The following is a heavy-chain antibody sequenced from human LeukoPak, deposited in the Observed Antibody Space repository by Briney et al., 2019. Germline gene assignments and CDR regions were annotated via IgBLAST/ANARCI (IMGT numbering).Heavy chain of an antibody. J-gene: IGHJ4*02. Sequence: ASVKVSCKASGYTFTSYYMHWVRQAPGQGLEWMGIINPSGGSTSYAQKFQGRVTMTRDTSTSTVYMELSSLRSEDTAVYYCARELPAIESANLDDSGWLDYWGQGTLVTVSS. V-gene: IGHV1-46*01. CDR2: INPSGGST. D-gene: IGHD6-19*01. CDR3: ARELPAIESANLDDSGWLDY. CDR1: GYTFTSYY.